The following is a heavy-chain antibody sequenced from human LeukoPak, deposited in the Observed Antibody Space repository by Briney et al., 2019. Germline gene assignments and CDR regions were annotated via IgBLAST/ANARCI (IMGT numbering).Heavy chain of an antibody. CDR2: ISAYNGNT. Sequence: ASVKVSCKASGYTFTSYGINWVRQAPGQGLEWMGWISAYNGNTNYAQKLQGRVTMTTDTSTSTAYMELRSLRSDDTAVYYCARDLRIFGVVKGDYYFDYWGQGTLVTVSS. J-gene: IGHJ4*02. CDR3: ARDLRIFGVVKGDYYFDY. V-gene: IGHV1-18*01. CDR1: GYTFTSYG. D-gene: IGHD3-3*01.